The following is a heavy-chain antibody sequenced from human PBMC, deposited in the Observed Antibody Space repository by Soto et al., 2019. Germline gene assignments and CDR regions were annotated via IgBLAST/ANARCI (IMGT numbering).Heavy chain of an antibody. CDR3: ARAYVVGGVIAAAGTFDY. CDR1: GGSISSYY. D-gene: IGHD6-13*01. V-gene: IGHV4-59*01. Sequence: SETLSLTCTVSGGSISSYYWSWIRQPPGKGLEWIGYIYYSGSTNYNPSLKSRVTISVDTSKNQFSLKQSSMTAADTAVYYCARAYVVGGVIAAAGTFDYWGQGTLVTVSS. J-gene: IGHJ4*02. CDR2: IYYSGST.